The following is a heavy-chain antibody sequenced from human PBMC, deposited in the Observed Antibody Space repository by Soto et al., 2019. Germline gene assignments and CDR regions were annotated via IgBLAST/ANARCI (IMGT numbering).Heavy chain of an antibody. CDR2: ISSSGVST. D-gene: IGHD2-8*01. J-gene: IGHJ4*02. CDR3: ERGGLAVLYVDF. Sequence: EVQLLESGGGLVQPGGSLRLSCAASGFTFNSYAMRWVRQAPGKGLEWVSGISSSGVSTFYADSVKGRFTISRDKSKNTLNLQMNSLRADDTAEYYCERGGLAVLYVDFWGQGTLVTVSP. CDR1: GFTFNSYA. V-gene: IGHV3-23*01.